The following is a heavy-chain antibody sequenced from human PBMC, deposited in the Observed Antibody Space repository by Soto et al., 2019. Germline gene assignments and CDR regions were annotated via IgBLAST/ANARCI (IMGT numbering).Heavy chain of an antibody. CDR2: IIPIFTTA. D-gene: IGHD1-26*01. J-gene: IGHJ4*02. V-gene: IGHV1-69*06. CDR3: ASNVGPSWSYFCDY. Sequence: QVQLVQSGAEVKKPGSSVKVSCKASGGTFSTYTISWVRQAPGQGLEWMGVIIPIFTTANYAQKFQGRVTITADKSTSTAYMELSSLRSEDTAVYYCASNVGPSWSYFCDYWGQGTLVTVSS. CDR1: GGTFSTYT.